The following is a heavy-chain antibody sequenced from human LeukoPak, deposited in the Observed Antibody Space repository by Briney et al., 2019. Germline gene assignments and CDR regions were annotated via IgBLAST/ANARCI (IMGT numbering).Heavy chain of an antibody. CDR3: ARDHSYSDSSGPIDY. V-gene: IGHV3-33*01. Sequence: PGKSLRLSCAASGFTLSSYGMHWVRQAPGKGLEWVAVIWYDGSNKYYADSVKGRFTISRDNSKNTLYLQMSSLRAEDTAVYYCARDHSYSDSSGPIDYWGQGTLVIVSS. CDR2: IWYDGSNK. D-gene: IGHD3-22*01. CDR1: GFTLSSYG. J-gene: IGHJ4*02.